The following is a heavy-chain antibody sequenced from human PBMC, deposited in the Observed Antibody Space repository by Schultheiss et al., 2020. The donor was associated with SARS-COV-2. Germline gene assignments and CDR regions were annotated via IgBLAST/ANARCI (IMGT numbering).Heavy chain of an antibody. Sequence: GESLKISCAASGLTVSSNYMNWVRQAPGKGLEWVSRINSDGSSTSYADSVKGRFTISRDNSKNTLYLQMNSLRAEDTAVYYCAGSIVGATTTYYFDYWGQGTLVTVSS. CDR2: INSDGSST. CDR1: GLTVSSNY. J-gene: IGHJ4*02. D-gene: IGHD1-26*01. CDR3: AGSIVGATTTYYFDY. V-gene: IGHV3-74*01.